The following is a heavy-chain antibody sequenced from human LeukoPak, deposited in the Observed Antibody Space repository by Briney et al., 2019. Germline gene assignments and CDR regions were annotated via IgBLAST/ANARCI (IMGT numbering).Heavy chain of an antibody. CDR2: IYYSGST. CDR3: ASPSIPVAGRVYYFDY. J-gene: IGHJ4*02. D-gene: IGHD6-19*01. CDR1: GGSISSSSYY. Sequence: PSETLSLTCTVSGGSISSSSYYWGWSRQPPGKGLEWIWSIYYSGSTYYNPSLKSRVTISVDTSKNQFSLKLSSVTAADTAVYYCASPSIPVAGRVYYFDYWGQGTLVTVSS. V-gene: IGHV4-39*07.